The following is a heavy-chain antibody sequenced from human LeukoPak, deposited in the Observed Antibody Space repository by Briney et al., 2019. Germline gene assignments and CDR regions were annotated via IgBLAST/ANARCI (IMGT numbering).Heavy chain of an antibody. Sequence: PGGSLRLSCAASGFTFSSYWMSWVRQAPGKGRECVANIKQDGSEKYYVDSVKGRFTISRDNAKNSLYLQMNSLRAEDTAVYYCAKAGIVGATTRNYFDYWGQGTLVTVSS. CDR2: IKQDGSEK. V-gene: IGHV3-7*03. D-gene: IGHD1-26*01. J-gene: IGHJ4*02. CDR1: GFTFSSYW. CDR3: AKAGIVGATTRNYFDY.